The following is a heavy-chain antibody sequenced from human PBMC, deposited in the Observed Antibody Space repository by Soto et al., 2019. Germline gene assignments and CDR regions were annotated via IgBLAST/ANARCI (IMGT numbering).Heavy chain of an antibody. J-gene: IGHJ6*02. Sequence: QVQLVESGGGVVQPGRSLRLSCAASGFTFSSYGMHWVRQAPGKGLEWVAVISYDGSNKYYADSVKGRFTISRDNSKNTLYRQMNSLRAEYTAVYYCAKDGRSGSYRYYYGMAVWGQGSMVAVSS. CDR2: ISYDGSNK. CDR3: AKDGRSGSYRYYYGMAV. D-gene: IGHD1-26*01. V-gene: IGHV3-30*18. CDR1: GFTFSSYG.